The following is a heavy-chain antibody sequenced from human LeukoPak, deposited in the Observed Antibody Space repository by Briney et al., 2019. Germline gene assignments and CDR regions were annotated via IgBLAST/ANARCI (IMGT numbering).Heavy chain of an antibody. CDR2: INHSGST. CDR3: ARGRITIFGVVMRHYYYYYMDV. J-gene: IGHJ6*03. Sequence: SETLSLTCAVYGGSFSGYYWRWIRQPPGKGLEWMGEINHSGSTNYNPSLKSRVTISVDTSKIQFSLKLSSVTAADTAVYYCARGRITIFGVVMRHYYYYYMDVWGKGTTVTVSS. D-gene: IGHD3-3*01. V-gene: IGHV4-34*01. CDR1: GGSFSGYY.